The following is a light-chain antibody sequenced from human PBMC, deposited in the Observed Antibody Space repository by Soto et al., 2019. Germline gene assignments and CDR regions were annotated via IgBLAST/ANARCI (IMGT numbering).Light chain of an antibody. J-gene: IGLJ2*01. V-gene: IGLV1-44*01. CDR2: ADN. CDR1: GSNIGSKS. CDR3: NSYTSSTTLV. Sequence: QSVLTQPPSASGTPGQRVTISCSGSGSNIGSKSVNWYQQLPGAAPKLLIYADNQRPSGVPDRFSASKSGTSASLAISGLQSQDEADYYCNSYTSSTTLVFGGGTQLTVL.